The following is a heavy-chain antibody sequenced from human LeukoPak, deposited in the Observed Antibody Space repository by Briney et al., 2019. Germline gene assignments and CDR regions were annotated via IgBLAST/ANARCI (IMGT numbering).Heavy chain of an antibody. CDR3: AKESGYSYGYTYQYYGLDV. J-gene: IGHJ6*02. V-gene: IGHV3-23*01. Sequence: WGSLRLSCAASGFTFSSYAMSWVRQAPGKGLEWVSTLTGSGGSTYYADSVKGRFTISRDNSKNTLSLQMNSLRADDTAVYYCAKESGYSYGYTYQYYGLDVWGQGTTVAVSS. CDR2: LTGSGGST. CDR1: GFTFSSYA. D-gene: IGHD5-18*01.